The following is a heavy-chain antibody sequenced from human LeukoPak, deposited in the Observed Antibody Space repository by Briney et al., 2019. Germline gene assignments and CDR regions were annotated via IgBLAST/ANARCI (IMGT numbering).Heavy chain of an antibody. CDR3: ARVRRCSSTSCYLKWFDP. V-gene: IGHV4-61*02. CDR1: GGSISSGSYY. J-gene: IGHJ5*02. D-gene: IGHD2-2*01. CDR2: IYTSGST. Sequence: SETLSLTCTVSGGSISSGSYYWGWIRQPAGKGLEWIGRIYTSGSTNYNPSLKSRVTISVDRSKNQFSLKLSSVTAADTAVYYCARVRRCSSTSCYLKWFDPWGQGTLVTVSS.